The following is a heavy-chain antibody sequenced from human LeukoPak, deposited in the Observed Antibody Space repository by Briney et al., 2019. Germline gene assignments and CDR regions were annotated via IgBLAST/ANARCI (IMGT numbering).Heavy chain of an antibody. D-gene: IGHD6-19*01. J-gene: IGHJ1*01. CDR2: IGDSGAST. CDR3: AKSSGWYPF. V-gene: IGHV3-23*01. CDR1: GFTFITYA. Sequence: GGSLRLSCAASGFTFITYAMSWVRQAPGKGLEWVSAIGDSGASTHYADSVKGRFTVSRDNSKNTLYLQMNSLRAEDTAVYYCAKSSGWYPFWGQGTLVTVSS.